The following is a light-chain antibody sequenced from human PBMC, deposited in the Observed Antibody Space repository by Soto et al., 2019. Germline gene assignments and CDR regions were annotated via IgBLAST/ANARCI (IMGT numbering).Light chain of an antibody. V-gene: IGKV3-15*01. Sequence: DIVRTQSQATLSVSPGERATLSCRASHSVDSNLVWYQQKPGQSPRLLIFRASTRASGIPARFSGSGSGTEFTLTISSLQSEDFAVYYCQQYHHWPPITFGQVTRLAIK. CDR3: QQYHHWPPIT. J-gene: IGKJ5*01. CDR1: HSVDSN. CDR2: RAS.